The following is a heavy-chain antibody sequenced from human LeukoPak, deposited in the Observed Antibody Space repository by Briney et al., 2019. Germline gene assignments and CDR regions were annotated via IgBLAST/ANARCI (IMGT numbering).Heavy chain of an antibody. J-gene: IGHJ4*02. CDR1: GFPFSSYW. D-gene: IGHD3-10*01. Sequence: PGGSLRLSCAASGFPFSSYWMHWVRQVAGKGLVWVSRIDEEGRTINYADSVKGRFTISRDNAKNSLYLQMNSLRAEDTAVYYCARDRFWFGELENYFDYWGQGTLVTVSS. V-gene: IGHV3-74*01. CDR3: ARDRFWFGELENYFDY. CDR2: IDEEGRTI.